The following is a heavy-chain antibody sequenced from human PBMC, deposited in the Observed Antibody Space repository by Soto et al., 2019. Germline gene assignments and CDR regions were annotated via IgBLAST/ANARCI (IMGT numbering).Heavy chain of an antibody. J-gene: IGHJ4*02. V-gene: IGHV3-30*18. CDR3: AKDWVGGSNRYQLDY. CDR1: RFTCSDYG. D-gene: IGHD4-4*01. CDR2: ISHGATRK. Sequence: PRGSRRVSCAASRFTCSDYGMHWWRPAPGNGLEWVAGISHGATRKSYSDSVKGRLIISRDNSKKMLYLQWNSLRREDTAVYYCAKDWVGGSNRYQLDYWGRGTLVTVSS.